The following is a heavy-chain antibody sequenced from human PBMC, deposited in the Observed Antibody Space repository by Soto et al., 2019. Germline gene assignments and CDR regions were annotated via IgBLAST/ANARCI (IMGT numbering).Heavy chain of an antibody. CDR2: IWYDGSNK. CDR1: GFTFSSYG. Sequence: QVQLVESGGGVVQPGRSLRLSCAASGFTFSSYGMHWVRQAPVKGLEWVAVIWYDGSNKYYADSVKGRFTISRDNSKNTLYLQMNSLRAEDTAVYYCARGGCGGDCYSHDAFDIWGRGTMVTVSS. D-gene: IGHD2-21*02. CDR3: ARGGCGGDCYSHDAFDI. V-gene: IGHV3-33*01. J-gene: IGHJ3*02.